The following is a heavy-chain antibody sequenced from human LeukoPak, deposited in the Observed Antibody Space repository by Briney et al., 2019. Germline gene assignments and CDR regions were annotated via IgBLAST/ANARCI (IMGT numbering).Heavy chain of an antibody. CDR1: GFTSSSYW. CDR3: ARGLDFWSGSYDY. J-gene: IGHJ4*02. CDR2: IKQDGSEK. D-gene: IGHD3-3*01. V-gene: IGHV3-7*01. Sequence: GGSLRLSCAASGFTSSSYWMRWVRQAPGKGLEWVANIKQDGSEKYYVDSVKGRFTISRDNAKNSLYLQMSSLRAEDTAVYYCARGLDFWSGSYDYWGQGTLVTVSS.